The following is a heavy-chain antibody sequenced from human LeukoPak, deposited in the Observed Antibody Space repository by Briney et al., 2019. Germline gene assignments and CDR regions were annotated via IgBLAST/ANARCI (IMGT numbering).Heavy chain of an antibody. CDR1: GFTFSSYA. CDR2: ISASGANT. D-gene: IGHD3-10*01. CDR3: ATETGDSPDY. Sequence: GGSLRLSCAASGFTFSSYAMSWVRQAPGKGLEWVSGISASGANTFYADSVKGRFIISRDNSKNTLFLQMNSLRGEDTAVYYCATETGDSPDYWGQGTLVTVSS. V-gene: IGHV3-23*01. J-gene: IGHJ4*02.